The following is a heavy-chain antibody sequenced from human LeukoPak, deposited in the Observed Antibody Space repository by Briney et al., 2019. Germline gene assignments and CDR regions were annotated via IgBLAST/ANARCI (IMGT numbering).Heavy chain of an antibody. J-gene: IGHJ5*02. D-gene: IGHD1-26*01. V-gene: IGHV4-61*08. CDR3: ARDTPYSGSYYFNPWFDP. CDR1: GGSISSGDYY. CDR2: IYYSGST. Sequence: PSETLSLTCTVSGGSISSGDYYWSWIRQPPGKGLEWIGYIYYSGSTNYNPSLKSRVTISVDTSKNQFSLKLSSVTAADTAVYYRARDTPYSGSYYFNPWFDPWGQGTLVTVSS.